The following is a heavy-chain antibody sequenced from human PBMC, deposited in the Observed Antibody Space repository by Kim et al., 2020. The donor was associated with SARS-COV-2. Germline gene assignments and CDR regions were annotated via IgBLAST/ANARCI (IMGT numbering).Heavy chain of an antibody. CDR2: ISWDGGST. CDR3: AKDGSGWPDY. J-gene: IGHJ4*02. V-gene: IGHV3-43*01. D-gene: IGHD6-19*01. CDR1: GFTFDGYT. Sequence: GGSLRLSCAASGFTFDGYTMHWVRQAPGKGLEWVSLISWDGGSTYYADSVKGRFTISRDNSKNSLYLQMNSLRTEDTALYYCAKDGSGWPDYWGQGTLVTVSS.